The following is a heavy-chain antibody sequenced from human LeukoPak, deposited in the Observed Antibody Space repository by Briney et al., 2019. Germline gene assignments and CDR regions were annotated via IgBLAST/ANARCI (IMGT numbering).Heavy chain of an antibody. CDR2: ISSSSSYI. CDR3: AKVQYSSGWYKGAFDY. D-gene: IGHD6-19*01. V-gene: IGHV3-21*04. J-gene: IGHJ4*02. CDR1: GFTVSSNY. Sequence: GGSLRLSCAASGFTVSSNYMSWVRQAPGKGLEWVSSISSSSSYIYYADSVKGRFTISRDNAKNSLYLQMNSLRAEDTAVYYCAKVQYSSGWYKGAFDYWGQGTLVTVSS.